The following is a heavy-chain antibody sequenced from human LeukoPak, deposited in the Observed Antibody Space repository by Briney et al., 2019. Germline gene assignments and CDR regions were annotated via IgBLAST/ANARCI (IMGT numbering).Heavy chain of an antibody. CDR3: VRSWTQNGYNSGDPPIDY. CDR2: MYTGGST. V-gene: IGHV4-4*07. D-gene: IGHD5-24*01. Sequence: SETLSLTCTVSGASISNYYWSWIRQPAGKGLEWIGRMYTGGSTNYNPSLNSRVTMSADTSKNQFSLKLNSVTAADTAVYYCVRSWTQNGYNSGDPPIDYWGQGTLVTVSS. CDR1: GASISNYY. J-gene: IGHJ4*02.